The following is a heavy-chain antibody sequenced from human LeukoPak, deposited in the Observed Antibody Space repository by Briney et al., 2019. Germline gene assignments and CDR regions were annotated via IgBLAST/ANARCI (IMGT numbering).Heavy chain of an antibody. CDR2: IYASGNT. V-gene: IGHV4-61*02. CDR3: ARSWRYGSGLYYFDY. Sequence: SQTLSLTCTVSGGSISSSGYYWSWIRQPAGKGLEWIGRIYASGNTDYNPSLNSRVTISLDTSKNQFSLKLSSVTAADTAVYYCARSWRYGSGLYYFDYWGQGTLVTVSS. D-gene: IGHD3-10*01. CDR1: GGSISSSGYY. J-gene: IGHJ4*02.